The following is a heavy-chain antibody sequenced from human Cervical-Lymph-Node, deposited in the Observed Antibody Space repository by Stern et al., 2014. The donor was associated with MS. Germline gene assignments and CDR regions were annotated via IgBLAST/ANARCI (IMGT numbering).Heavy chain of an antibody. V-gene: IGHV1-69*14. J-gene: IGHJ4*02. D-gene: IGHD5-12*01. CDR2: IILMFGTP. CDR3: ANRDMGYTYGRHDY. Sequence: QVQLVQSGAEVKKPGSSVKVSCKASGGTFNNHVISWVRQARGQGLEWMGGIILMFGTPNYARKFQGRVTIIADKSTSTVHMVLRNLSDEDTAMYYCANRDMGYTYGRHDYWGQGTLVTVS. CDR1: GGTFNNHV.